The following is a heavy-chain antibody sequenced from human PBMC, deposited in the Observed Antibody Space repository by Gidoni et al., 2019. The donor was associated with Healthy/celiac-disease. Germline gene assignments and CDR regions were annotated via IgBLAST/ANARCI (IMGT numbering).Heavy chain of an antibody. CDR2: INHSGKT. CDR3: ASRGRVSSGWHDRRIAY. V-gene: IGHV4-34*01. CDR1: GGSFSGYY. Sequence: QVQLQQWGAGLLKPSETLSLTCAVYGGSFSGYYWSWIRPPPGKGLEWIGKINHSGKTNYTPSLKIQVTLSVDTPKTKFSLKLIPVPAADPAVYYCASRGRVSSGWHDRRIAYGGQGTLVTVSS. J-gene: IGHJ4*02. D-gene: IGHD6-19*01.